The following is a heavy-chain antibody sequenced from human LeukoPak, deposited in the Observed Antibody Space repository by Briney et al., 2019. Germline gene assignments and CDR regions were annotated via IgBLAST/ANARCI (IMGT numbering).Heavy chain of an antibody. Sequence: GGSLRLSCAASGFTFISYSMNWVRQAPGKGLEWVSSISSSSSYIYYADSVKGRFTISIDNAKNSVYLQMNSLRAEDTAVYYCARDLPGYCSGGSCYLGYAFDIWGQGTMVTVSS. D-gene: IGHD2-15*01. J-gene: IGHJ3*02. V-gene: IGHV3-21*01. CDR2: ISSSSSYI. CDR1: GFTFISYS. CDR3: ARDLPGYCSGGSCYLGYAFDI.